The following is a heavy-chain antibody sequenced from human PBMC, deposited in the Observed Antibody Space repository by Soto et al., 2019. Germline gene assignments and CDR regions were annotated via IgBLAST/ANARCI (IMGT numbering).Heavy chain of an antibody. CDR3: ARGREYCSGGSCSYAYFDY. Sequence: QVQLQQWGAGLLKPSETLSLTCAVYGGSFSGYYWSWIRQPPGKGLEWIGEINHSGSTNYNPSLESRVTISVDTSKNQFSLKLSSVTAADTAVYYCARGREYCSGGSCSYAYFDYWGQGTLVTVSS. J-gene: IGHJ4*02. D-gene: IGHD2-15*01. V-gene: IGHV4-34*01. CDR1: GGSFSGYY. CDR2: INHSGST.